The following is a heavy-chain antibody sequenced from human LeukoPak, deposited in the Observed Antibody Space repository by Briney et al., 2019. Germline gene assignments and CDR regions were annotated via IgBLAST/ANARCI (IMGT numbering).Heavy chain of an antibody. CDR3: ARAVVGATTPGAFDI. CDR1: GFTFDDYG. V-gene: IGHV3-21*01. CDR2: ISSSSSYI. D-gene: IGHD1-26*01. J-gene: IGHJ3*02. Sequence: GGSLRLSCAASGFTFDDYGMSWVRQAPGKGLEWVSSISSSSSYIYYADSVKGRFTISRDNAKNSLYLQMNSLRAEDTAVYYCARAVVGATTPGAFDIRGQGTMVTVSS.